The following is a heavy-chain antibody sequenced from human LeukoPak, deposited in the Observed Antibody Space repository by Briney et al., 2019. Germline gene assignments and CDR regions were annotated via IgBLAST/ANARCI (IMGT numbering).Heavy chain of an antibody. CDR3: ARGLRWNAFDI. CDR1: GYTFTSYD. J-gene: IGHJ3*02. Sequence: GASVKVSCKASGYTFTSYDINWVRQATGQGLEWMGWMNPNRGNTGYAQKFQGRVTMTRNTSISTAYMELSSLISEDTAVYYCARGLRWNAFDIWGQGTMVTVSS. D-gene: IGHD5-12*01. CDR2: MNPNRGNT. V-gene: IGHV1-8*01.